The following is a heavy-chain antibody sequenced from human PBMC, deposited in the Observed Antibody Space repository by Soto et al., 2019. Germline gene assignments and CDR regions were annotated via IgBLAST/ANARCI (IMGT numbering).Heavy chain of an antibody. CDR3: ARLPWFGESYSR. CDR1: GGAFSGYY. V-gene: IGHV4-34*01. Sequence: PSETLSLTCAVYGGAFSGYYWRWMRQRPGKGLEWIGEINHSGSTNYNPSLKSRVTISVDTSKNQFSLKLSSVTAADTAVYYCARLPWFGESYSRWGQGTLVTVSS. CDR2: INHSGST. D-gene: IGHD3-10*01. J-gene: IGHJ4*02.